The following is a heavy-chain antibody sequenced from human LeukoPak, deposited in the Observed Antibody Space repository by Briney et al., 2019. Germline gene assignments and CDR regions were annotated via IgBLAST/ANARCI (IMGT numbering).Heavy chain of an antibody. V-gene: IGHV4-39*07. CDR1: GGSISSSSYY. Sequence: SETLSLTCTVSGGSISSSSYYWGWIRQPPGKGLEWIGSIYYSGSTYYNPSLKSRVTISVDTSKNQFSLKLSSVTAADTAVYYCASRRNMWELPFGYYYYYMDVWGKGTTVTVSS. D-gene: IGHD1-26*01. CDR3: ASRRNMWELPFGYYYYYMDV. CDR2: IYYSGST. J-gene: IGHJ6*03.